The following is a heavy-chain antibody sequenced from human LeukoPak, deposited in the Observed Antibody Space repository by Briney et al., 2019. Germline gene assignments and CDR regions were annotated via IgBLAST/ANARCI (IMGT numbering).Heavy chain of an antibody. CDR1: GGSISSNSNY. Sequence: SETLSLTCTVSGGSISSNSNYWGWIRQPPGKGLEWIGSIYYSGSTYYNASLKSRVTISVDTSKNQFSLNLNSVTAADTAVYYCVRCGSYCLDYWGQGTLVTVSS. CDR3: VRCGSYCLDY. V-gene: IGHV4-39*07. J-gene: IGHJ4*02. D-gene: IGHD1-26*01. CDR2: IYYSGST.